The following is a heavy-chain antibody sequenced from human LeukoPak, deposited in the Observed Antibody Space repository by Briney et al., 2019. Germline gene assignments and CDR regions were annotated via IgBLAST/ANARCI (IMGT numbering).Heavy chain of an antibody. V-gene: IGHV3-74*01. D-gene: IGHD6-6*01. Sequence: GGSLRLSCAASGFTFSNYWMHWFRQAPGKGLVWVSRINTDGSSTSYADSVKGRFTISRDNAKNTLYLQMNSLRAEDTAVYYCARDPRGPYSSSSGLDYWGQGTLVTVSS. CDR2: INTDGSST. CDR1: GFTFSNYW. CDR3: ARDPRGPYSSSSGLDY. J-gene: IGHJ4*02.